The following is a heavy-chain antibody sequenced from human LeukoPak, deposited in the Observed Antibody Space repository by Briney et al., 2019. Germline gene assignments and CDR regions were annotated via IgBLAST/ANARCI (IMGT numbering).Heavy chain of an antibody. V-gene: IGHV3-21*04. CDR1: GFTFSSYS. CDR3: AREGPTGAFDI. J-gene: IGHJ3*02. CDR2: ISSSSSYI. Sequence: GGSLRLSCAASGFTFSSYSMNWVRQAPGKGLEWVSSISSSSSYIYYADSVKGRFTISRDNAKNTLYLQMNSLRAEDTAVYYCAREGPTGAFDIWGQGTMVTVSS.